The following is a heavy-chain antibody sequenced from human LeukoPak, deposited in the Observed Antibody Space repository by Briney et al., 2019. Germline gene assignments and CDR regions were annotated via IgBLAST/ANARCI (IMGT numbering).Heavy chain of an antibody. Sequence: GESLKVSCKGSGYRFTSYWIGWVRQMPGKGLEWMGIIYPGDSDTRYSPSFQGQVTILADKSISTAYLQWSSLKASDTAMYYCARRYCTNGVCSYFDYWGQGTLVTVSS. CDR3: ARRYCTNGVCSYFDY. CDR2: IYPGDSDT. CDR1: GYRFTSYW. J-gene: IGHJ4*02. V-gene: IGHV5-51*01. D-gene: IGHD2-8*01.